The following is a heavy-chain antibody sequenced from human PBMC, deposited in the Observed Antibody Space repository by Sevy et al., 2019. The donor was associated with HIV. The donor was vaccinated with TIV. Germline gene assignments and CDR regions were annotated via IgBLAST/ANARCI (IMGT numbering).Heavy chain of an antibody. CDR3: ARDEQTYGDYDYFDY. CDR2: ISSSSSTI. J-gene: IGHJ4*02. D-gene: IGHD4-17*01. V-gene: IGHV3-48*01. CDR1: GFTFSSYA. Sequence: GGSLRLSCAASGFTFSSYAMSWVRQAPGKGLEWVSYISSSSSTIFYADSVKGRFTISRDNAKNSLYLQMNSLTAEDTAVYYCARDEQTYGDYDYFDYWGQGTLVTVSS.